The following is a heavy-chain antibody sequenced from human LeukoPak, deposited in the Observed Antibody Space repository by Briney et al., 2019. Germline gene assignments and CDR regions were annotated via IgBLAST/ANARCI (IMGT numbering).Heavy chain of an antibody. Sequence: PGGSLRLSCAASGFTFDDYAMHWVRQAPGKGLEWVSLISGDGGSTYYADSVKGRFTISRDNSENSLYLQMNSLRTEDTALYYCAKDINIGVTSPFYYGMDVWGQGTTVTVSS. D-gene: IGHD4-11*01. V-gene: IGHV3-43*02. CDR3: AKDINIGVTSPFYYGMDV. CDR2: ISGDGGST. J-gene: IGHJ6*02. CDR1: GFTFDDYA.